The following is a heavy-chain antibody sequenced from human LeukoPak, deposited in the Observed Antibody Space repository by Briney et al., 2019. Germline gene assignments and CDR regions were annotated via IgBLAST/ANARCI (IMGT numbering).Heavy chain of an antibody. Sequence: GGSLRLSCAASGFTFSNYGMHWVRQAPGKGLEWLAVISYDGTNAYYGDSVKGRFTISRDDSKNTLDLQMNSLRTEDTAVYYCAKDLQYCSGGSCYFPLGYWGQGTLVIVSS. CDR1: GFTFSNYG. CDR3: AKDLQYCSGGSCYFPLGY. D-gene: IGHD2-15*01. CDR2: ISYDGTNA. V-gene: IGHV3-30*18. J-gene: IGHJ4*02.